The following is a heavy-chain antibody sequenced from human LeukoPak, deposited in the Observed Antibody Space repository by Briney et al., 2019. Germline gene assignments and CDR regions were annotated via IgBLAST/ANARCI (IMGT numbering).Heavy chain of an antibody. V-gene: IGHV4-59*01. CDR2: IYYSGTT. CDR1: GGSISSYY. Sequence: PSETLSLTCTVSGGSISSYYWSWMRQPPGKGLEWIGYIYYSGTTTYNPSLKSRGTISVDTSKNQFSLKLSSVTAADTAVYYCAVAPSGAFDIWGQGTMVTVSS. CDR3: AVAPSGAFDI. D-gene: IGHD7-27*01. J-gene: IGHJ3*02.